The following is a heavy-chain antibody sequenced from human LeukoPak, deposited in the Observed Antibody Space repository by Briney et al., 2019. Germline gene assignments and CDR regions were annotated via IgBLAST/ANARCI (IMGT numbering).Heavy chain of an antibody. Sequence: ASVKVPCKASGYTFTAHYIHWVRQAPGQGLEWMGRINPNSGGTNYAQKFQGRVTMTRDTSISTAYMELSRLRSDDTAVYYCARVVNWGSGPFDYWGQGTLVTVSS. CDR1: GYTFTAHY. CDR3: ARVVNWGSGPFDY. V-gene: IGHV1-2*06. D-gene: IGHD7-27*01. J-gene: IGHJ4*02. CDR2: INPNSGGT.